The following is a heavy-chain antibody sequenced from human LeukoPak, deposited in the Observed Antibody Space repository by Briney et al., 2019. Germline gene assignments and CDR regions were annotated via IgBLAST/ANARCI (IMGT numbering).Heavy chain of an antibody. V-gene: IGHV4-59*08. J-gene: IGHJ4*02. CDR2: IYYSGRS. CDR3: ARHLTGTRSLDY. CDR1: GGSISGYY. D-gene: IGHD1-14*01. Sequence: SETLSLTCTVSGGSISGYYWSWIGQAPGKGVEGMAYIYYSGRSNYNPSLKSGGTISVETSKTQFSLKLSSVTAADAAVYYCARHLTGTRSLDYWGQGTLVTVSS.